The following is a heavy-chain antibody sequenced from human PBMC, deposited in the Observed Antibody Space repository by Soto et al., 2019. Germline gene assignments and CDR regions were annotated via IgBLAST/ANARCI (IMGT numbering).Heavy chain of an antibody. J-gene: IGHJ4*02. CDR3: ARRQQWLAGYFDY. CDR1: GDSISSSGFY. D-gene: IGHD6-19*01. CDR2: IYYSGST. Sequence: SETLSLTCAVSGDSISSSGFYWCWIRQPPGKGLEWIGSIYYSGSTYYNPSLKSRVTISVDTSKSQFSLKMRSVTAADTAVYYCARRQQWLAGYFDYWGQGTLVTVSS. V-gene: IGHV4-39*01.